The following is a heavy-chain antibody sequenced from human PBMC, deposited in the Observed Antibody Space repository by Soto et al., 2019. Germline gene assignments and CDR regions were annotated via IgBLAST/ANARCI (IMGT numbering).Heavy chain of an antibody. V-gene: IGHV4-34*01. D-gene: IGHD6-6*01. CDR3: ARGRLVRYYYYYYYMDV. CDR2: INHSGST. J-gene: IGHJ6*03. Sequence: SETPSPTCAVFGGAFSGYYLSWVPPPPGKGLEWIGEINHSGSTNYNPSLKSRVTISVDTSKNQFSLKLSSVTAADTAVYYCARGRLVRYYYYYYYMDVWGKGTTVTVSS. CDR1: GGAFSGYY.